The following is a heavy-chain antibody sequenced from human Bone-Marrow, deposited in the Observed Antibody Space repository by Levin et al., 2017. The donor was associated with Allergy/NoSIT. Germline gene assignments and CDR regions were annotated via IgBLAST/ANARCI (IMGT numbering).Heavy chain of an antibody. V-gene: IGHV3-21*01. CDR1: GFTFSSYS. CDR2: ISSSSSYI. J-gene: IGHJ3*02. D-gene: IGHD1-14*01. CDR3: ARVFPGAFDI. Sequence: GESLKISCAASGFTFSSYSMNWVRQAPGKGLEWVSSISSSSSYIYYADSVKGRFTISRDNAKNSLYLQMNSLRAEDTAVYYCARVFPGAFDIWGQGTMVTVSS.